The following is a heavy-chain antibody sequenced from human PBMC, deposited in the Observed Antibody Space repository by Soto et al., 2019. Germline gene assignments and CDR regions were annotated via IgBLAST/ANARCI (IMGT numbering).Heavy chain of an antibody. CDR2: IYKSTTT. V-gene: IGHV4-30-4*01. Sequence: SETLSLTCSVSGDSISTVDYFWAWIRQPPGQALEYIGYIYKSTTTYYNPSFESRVATSLDTSKSQFSLTVTSVTAADTAVYFCARGRYCLTGRCFPNWFDSWGQGTLVTVSS. CDR1: GDSISTVDYF. CDR3: ARGRYCLTGRCFPNWFDS. D-gene: IGHD2-15*01. J-gene: IGHJ5*01.